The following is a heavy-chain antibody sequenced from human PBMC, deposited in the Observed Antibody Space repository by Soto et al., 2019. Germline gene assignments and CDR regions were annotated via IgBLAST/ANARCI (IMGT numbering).Heavy chain of an antibody. CDR1: GGTFSSYT. CDR3: ARHSGYDLVFDY. CDR2: IIPILGIA. V-gene: IGHV1-69*02. J-gene: IGHJ4*02. Sequence: SVKVSCKASGGTFSSYTISWVRQAPGQGLEWMGRIIPILGIANYAQKFQGRVTITADKSTSTAYMELSSLRSEDTAVYYCARHSGYDLVFDYWGQGTLVTVSS. D-gene: IGHD5-12*01.